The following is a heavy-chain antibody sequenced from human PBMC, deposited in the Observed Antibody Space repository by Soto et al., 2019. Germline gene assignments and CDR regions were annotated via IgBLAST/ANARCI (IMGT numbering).Heavy chain of an antibody. CDR2: IWYDGSNK. J-gene: IGHJ6*02. CDR1: GFTFSSYG. Sequence: GGSLRLSCAASGFTFSSYGMHWVRQAPGKGLEWVAVIWYDGSNKYYADSVKGRFTISRDNSKNTLYLQMSSLRAEDTAVYYCARDRAAAGNNYYYYGMDVWGQGTTVTVSS. D-gene: IGHD6-13*01. V-gene: IGHV3-33*01. CDR3: ARDRAAAGNNYYYYGMDV.